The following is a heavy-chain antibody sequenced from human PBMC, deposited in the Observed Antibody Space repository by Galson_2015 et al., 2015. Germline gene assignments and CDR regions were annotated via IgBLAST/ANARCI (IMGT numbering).Heavy chain of an antibody. Sequence: PALVKPTQTITLTCTFSGFSLSTSGVGVGWIRQPPGKALEWLALIYWDDDKRYSPSLKGRLTITKDTSKNQVVLTMTNMDPVDTATYYCAHGEFWSGQGYAFDIWGQGTMVTVSS. CDR3: AHGEFWSGQGYAFDI. V-gene: IGHV2-5*02. CDR1: GFSLSTSGVG. D-gene: IGHD3-3*01. CDR2: IYWDDDK. J-gene: IGHJ3*02.